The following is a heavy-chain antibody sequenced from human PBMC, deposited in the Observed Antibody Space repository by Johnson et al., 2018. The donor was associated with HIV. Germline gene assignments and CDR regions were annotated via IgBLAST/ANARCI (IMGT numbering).Heavy chain of an antibody. D-gene: IGHD3-22*01. CDR2: IYSGGST. CDR3: ARGSRYTYDNDDAYLLHAFDF. V-gene: IGHV3-66*02. CDR1: GFTVSSNY. Sequence: VQLVESGGGLVQPGGSLRLSCAASGFTVSSNYMSWVRQAPGKGLEWVSVIYSGGSTYYADSVKGRLTISRDNSKNTLYLQMNSLRVEDTAVYYCARGSRYTYDNDDAYLLHAFDFWGQGTMVTVSS. J-gene: IGHJ3*01.